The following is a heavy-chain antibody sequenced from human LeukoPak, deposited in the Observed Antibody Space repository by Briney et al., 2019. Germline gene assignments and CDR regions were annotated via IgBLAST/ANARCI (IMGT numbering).Heavy chain of an antibody. V-gene: IGHV3-23*01. D-gene: IGHD3-22*01. J-gene: IGHJ4*02. CDR1: GITLSNYG. Sequence: GGSLRLSCAVSGITLSNYGMTWVRQAPGKGLEWVAGISDSGGSTNYADSVKGRFTISRDNPKATLYLQMNSLRAEDTAVYFCAKRGVVIRVILVGFHKEAYYFDSWGQGALVTVSS. CDR2: ISDSGGST. CDR3: AKRGVVIRVILVGFHKEAYYFDS.